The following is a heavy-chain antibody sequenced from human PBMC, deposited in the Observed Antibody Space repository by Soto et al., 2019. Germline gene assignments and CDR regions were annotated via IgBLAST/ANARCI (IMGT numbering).Heavy chain of an antibody. CDR2: IGASGDNT. CDR3: AKLGYCSGGTCYLDYYNGLDV. V-gene: IGHV3-23*01. CDR1: GFTFNRFA. D-gene: IGHD2-15*01. J-gene: IGHJ6*02. Sequence: EVQLLESGGGLVQPGGSLRLSCAASGFTFNRFAMTWVRQAPGKGLEWVSTIGASGDNTFYADSVKGRFTIPRDNSGDTLFLQMNRLRAEDTALYYCAKLGYCSGGTCYLDYYNGLDVWGQGTTVTVSS.